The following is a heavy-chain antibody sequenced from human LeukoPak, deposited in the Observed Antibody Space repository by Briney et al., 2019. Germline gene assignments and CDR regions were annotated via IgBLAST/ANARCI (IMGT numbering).Heavy chain of an antibody. Sequence: PGGSLRLSCAASGFTFSSYAMSWVRQAPGAGLQWVSAISGSGCSTYYADSVKGRFTISRDNSKNTLYLQMNSLRAEDTAVYYCAKDQVYYYDSSGIVWGQGTLVTVSS. J-gene: IGHJ4*02. CDR3: AKDQVYYYDSSGIV. CDR1: GFTFSSYA. V-gene: IGHV3-23*01. D-gene: IGHD3-22*01. CDR2: ISGSGCST.